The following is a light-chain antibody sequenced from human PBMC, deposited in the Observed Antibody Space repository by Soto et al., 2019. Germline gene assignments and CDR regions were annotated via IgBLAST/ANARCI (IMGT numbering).Light chain of an antibody. Sequence: DIQMTQSPSTLSGSVGDRVTITCRASQTISSWLAWYQQKPGKAPKLLIYAASSLQSGVPSRFSGSGSGTDFTLTISSLQPEDFATYYCQQSYSTGITFGQGTRLEIK. J-gene: IGKJ5*01. CDR2: AAS. V-gene: IGKV1-39*01. CDR1: QTISSW. CDR3: QQSYSTGIT.